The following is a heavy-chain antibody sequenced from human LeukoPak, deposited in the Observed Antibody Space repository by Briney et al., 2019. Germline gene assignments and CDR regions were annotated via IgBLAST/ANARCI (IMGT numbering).Heavy chain of an antibody. D-gene: IGHD2-15*01. J-gene: IGHJ4*02. Sequence: PGGSLRLSCVASGFSISSCWMSWVRQAPGEGLEWVANIKQDGSEKDFVDSVKGRFTISRDNAKNSLYLEMNSLRADDTAVYYCARELGSGIDYWGRGTPVTVSS. CDR3: ARELGSGIDY. CDR1: GFSISSCW. CDR2: IKQDGSEK. V-gene: IGHV3-7*05.